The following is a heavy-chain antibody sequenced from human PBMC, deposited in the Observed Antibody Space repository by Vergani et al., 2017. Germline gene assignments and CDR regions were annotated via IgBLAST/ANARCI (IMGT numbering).Heavy chain of an antibody. CDR2: IYYSETK. Sequence: QLQLQESGPGLVKPSETLSLTCTVSGGSITYGAFYWGWIRQPPGKGLEWIGSIYYSETKFYNPFLESPVTLSIDTTKNQFSLKLKSVTAADTAVYYCARCFRDEGMIYGGTVENWFDPWGQGTLVTVSS. CDR1: GGSITYGAFY. V-gene: IGHV4-39*01. D-gene: IGHD3-22*01. CDR3: ARCFRDEGMIYGGTVENWFDP. J-gene: IGHJ5*02.